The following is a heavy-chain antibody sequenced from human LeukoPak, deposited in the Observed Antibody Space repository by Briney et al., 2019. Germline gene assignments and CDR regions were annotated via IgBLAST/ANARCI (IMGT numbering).Heavy chain of an antibody. D-gene: IGHD6-13*01. V-gene: IGHV3-23*01. CDR1: GFTFSSYA. Sequence: TGGSLRLSCAASGFTFSSYAMTWVRQAPGKGLEWVSTISGSGGSTYFADSVKGRSTISRDNSKNTLYLQMNSLRAEDTAVYYCARGLLAAAGSPPVFDPWGQGTLVTVSS. J-gene: IGHJ5*02. CDR2: ISGSGGST. CDR3: ARGLLAAAGSPPVFDP.